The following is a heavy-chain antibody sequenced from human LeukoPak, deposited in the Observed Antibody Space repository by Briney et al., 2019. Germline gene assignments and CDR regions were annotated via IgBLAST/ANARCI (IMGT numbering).Heavy chain of an antibody. Sequence: GGSLRLSCAAPGFTFSSYAMKWVRQAPGKGLEWVSAIPGGGGSTYYADSVKGRFTISRDNSKNTLSLQMNSLRDEDTAVYYCAKDHPDWGSSFQYWGQGTLVTVSS. V-gene: IGHV3-23*01. D-gene: IGHD7-27*01. J-gene: IGHJ4*02. CDR1: GFTFSSYA. CDR2: IPGGGGST. CDR3: AKDHPDWGSSFQY.